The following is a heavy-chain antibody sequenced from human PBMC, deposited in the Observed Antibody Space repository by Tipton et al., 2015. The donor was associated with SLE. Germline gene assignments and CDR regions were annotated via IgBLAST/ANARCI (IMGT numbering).Heavy chain of an antibody. V-gene: IGHV4-59*08. CDR2: IYYSGST. Sequence: TLSLTCTVSGGSISSYYWSWIRQPPGKGLEWIGYIYYSGSTNYNPSPKSRVTISVDTSKNQFSLKLSSVTAAGTAVYYCYSSGWYGGYYYYYYMDVWGKGTTVTVSS. J-gene: IGHJ6*03. CDR1: GGSISSYY. CDR3: YSSGWYGGYYYYYYMDV. D-gene: IGHD6-19*01.